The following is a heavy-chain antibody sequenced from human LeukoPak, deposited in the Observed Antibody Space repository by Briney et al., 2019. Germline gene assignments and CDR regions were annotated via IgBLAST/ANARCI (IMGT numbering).Heavy chain of an antibody. CDR1: GFTFSDYE. CDR2: IRSSGSTT. J-gene: IGHJ3*02. D-gene: IGHD2-2*02. V-gene: IGHV3-48*03. Sequence: GGSLRLSCVASGFTFSDYEMNWVRQAPGKGLEWISYIRSSGSTTYYADSVKGRFTISRDNARNSLYLQMNSLRAEDTAVYYCAKGEIPNAFDIWGQGTMVTVSS. CDR3: AKGEIPNAFDI.